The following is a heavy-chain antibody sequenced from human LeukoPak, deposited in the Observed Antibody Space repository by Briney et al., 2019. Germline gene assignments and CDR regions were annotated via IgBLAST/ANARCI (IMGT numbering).Heavy chain of an antibody. V-gene: IGHV4-39*07. Sequence: SETLSLTCTVSGGSISSSSYYWGWIRQPPGKGLEWIGSIYYSGSTYYNPSLKSRVTISVDTSKDQFSLKLSSVTAADTAVYYCARYTAMVAFHAHGFDIWGQGTMVTVSS. D-gene: IGHD5-18*01. J-gene: IGHJ3*02. CDR1: GGSISSSSYY. CDR3: ARYTAMVAFHAHGFDI. CDR2: IYYSGST.